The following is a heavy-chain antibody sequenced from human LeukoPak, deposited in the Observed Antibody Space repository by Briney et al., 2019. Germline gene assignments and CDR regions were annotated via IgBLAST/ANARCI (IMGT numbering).Heavy chain of an antibody. Sequence: SSETLSLTCTVSGGSISSYYWSWIRQPPGKGLEWIGYIYYSGSTNYNPSLKSRVTISVDTSKNQFSLKLSSVTAADTAVYYCARRIAAAGPKGAFDIWGQGTMVTVSS. J-gene: IGHJ3*02. CDR2: IYYSGST. V-gene: IGHV4-59*01. CDR3: ARRIAAAGPKGAFDI. CDR1: GGSISSYY. D-gene: IGHD6-13*01.